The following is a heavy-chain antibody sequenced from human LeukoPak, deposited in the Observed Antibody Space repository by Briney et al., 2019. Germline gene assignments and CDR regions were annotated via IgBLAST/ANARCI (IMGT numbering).Heavy chain of an antibody. CDR3: AKDTSSGWYVGWLDP. D-gene: IGHD6-19*01. V-gene: IGHV3-23*01. CDR2: ISGSGGST. CDR1: GFTFSSYA. Sequence: GGSLRLSCAASGFTFSSYAMSWVRQAPGKGLEWVSAISGSGGSTYYADPVKGRFTISRDNSKNTLYLQMNSLRAEDTAVYYCAKDTSSGWYVGWLDPWGQGTLVTVSS. J-gene: IGHJ5*02.